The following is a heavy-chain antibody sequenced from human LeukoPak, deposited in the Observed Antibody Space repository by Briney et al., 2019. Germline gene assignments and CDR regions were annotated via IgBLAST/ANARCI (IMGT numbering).Heavy chain of an antibody. CDR2: IYHIGST. V-gene: IGHV4-38-2*02. CDR1: GYSISSGYY. J-gene: IGHJ4*02. D-gene: IGHD5-18*01. CDR3: ARDRDTAMAPYYFDY. Sequence: SETLSLTCAVSGYSISSGYYWGWIRQPPGKGLEWIGSIYHIGSTYYNPSLKSRVTISVDTSKNQFSLKLSSVTAADTAVYYCARDRDTAMAPYYFDYWGQGTLVTVSS.